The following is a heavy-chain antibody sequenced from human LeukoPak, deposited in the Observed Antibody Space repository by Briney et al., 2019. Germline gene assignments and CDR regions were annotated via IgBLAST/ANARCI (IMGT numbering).Heavy chain of an antibody. Sequence: TSETLSLTCTVSGGSISTYYWSWIRQPPGKGLEWIGSIYYSGSTYYNPSLKSRVTISVDTSKNQFSLKLSSVTAADTAVYYCARAPTVTFFDYWGQGTLVTVSS. CDR2: IYYSGST. CDR3: ARAPTVTFFDY. CDR1: GGSISTYY. D-gene: IGHD4-17*01. V-gene: IGHV4-39*01. J-gene: IGHJ4*02.